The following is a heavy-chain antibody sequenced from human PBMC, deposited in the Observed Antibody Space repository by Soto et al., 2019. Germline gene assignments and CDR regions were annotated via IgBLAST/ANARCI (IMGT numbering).Heavy chain of an antibody. CDR3: ACTVSNYYYYGMDV. V-gene: IGHV1-69*12. CDR2: IIPIFGTA. CDR1: VGTFSSYP. D-gene: IGHD2-8*01. Sequence: QGQLVQSGAEVQKPGSSVKVSCKASVGTFSSYPISWVRQATGQGLEWMGGIIPIFGTADYAQKFQGRVTITADEYTSTAYMELSSLRSEDTAVYYCACTVSNYYYYGMDVWGQGTTVTVSS. J-gene: IGHJ6*02.